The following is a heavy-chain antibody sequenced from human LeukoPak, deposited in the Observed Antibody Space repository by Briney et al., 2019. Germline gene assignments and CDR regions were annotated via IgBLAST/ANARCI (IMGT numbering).Heavy chain of an antibody. CDR2: ISGSGGTT. D-gene: IGHD1-1*01. J-gene: IGHJ4*02. Sequence: GGSLRLSCAASGFTFKRNAMNWVRQAPGKGLEWVSDISGSGGTTNYADSVKGRFTISRDNSKNTLYLQLNSLRAEDTALYYCAKASDGHTTFGYWGQGTLVTVSS. V-gene: IGHV3-23*01. CDR3: AKASDGHTTFGY. CDR1: GFTFKRNA.